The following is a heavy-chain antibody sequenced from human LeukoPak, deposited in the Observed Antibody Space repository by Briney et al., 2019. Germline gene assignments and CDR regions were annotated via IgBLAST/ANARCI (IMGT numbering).Heavy chain of an antibody. D-gene: IGHD1-14*01. CDR1: GFTVSSNS. J-gene: IGHJ4*02. CDR3: AREGLDRGYFDY. V-gene: IGHV3-53*01. CDR2: IYSDNT. Sequence: GGSLRLSCTVSGFTVSSNSMSWVRQAPGKGLEWVSFIYSDNTHYSDSVKGRFTISRAKNTLYLQMNSLRAEDTAVYYCAREGLDRGYFDYWGQGTLVTVSA.